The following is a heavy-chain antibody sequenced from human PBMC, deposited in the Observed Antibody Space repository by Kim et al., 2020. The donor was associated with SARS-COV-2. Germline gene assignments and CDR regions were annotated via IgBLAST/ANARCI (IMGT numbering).Heavy chain of an antibody. D-gene: IGHD3-10*01. J-gene: IGHJ4*02. Sequence: ADSVKGRFTLSRDNSKKPLYLQMNSLRVEDTALYYCAREREYGSGAYYNDYWGQGTLVTVSS. V-gene: IGHV3-66*01. CDR3: AREREYGSGAYYNDY.